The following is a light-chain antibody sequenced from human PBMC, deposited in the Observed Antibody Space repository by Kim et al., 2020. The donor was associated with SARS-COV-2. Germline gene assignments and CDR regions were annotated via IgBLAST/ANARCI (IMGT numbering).Light chain of an antibody. V-gene: IGLV3-1*01. Sequence: QGRTASIPCSGEKLGDKYACWYQQKPGQSPVLVIYQDSRRPSGIPERFSGSNSGNTATLTISGTQAMDEADYYCQAWDSSTAVVFGGGTQLTVL. CDR3: QAWDSSTAVV. J-gene: IGLJ2*01. CDR1: KLGDKY. CDR2: QDS.